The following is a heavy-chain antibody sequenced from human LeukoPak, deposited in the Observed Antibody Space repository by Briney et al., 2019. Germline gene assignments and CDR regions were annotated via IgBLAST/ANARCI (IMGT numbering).Heavy chain of an antibody. CDR1: GYTFTSYY. Sequence: ASVKVSCKASGYTFTSYYMHWVRQAPGQGLEWMGIINPSGGSTSYAQKFQGRVTMTRDTSTSTVYMELSSLRSEDTAVYYCARDNGLISGSATKDASDIWGQGTMVTVSS. D-gene: IGHD1-26*01. CDR3: ARDNGLISGSATKDASDI. V-gene: IGHV1-46*01. CDR2: INPSGGST. J-gene: IGHJ3*02.